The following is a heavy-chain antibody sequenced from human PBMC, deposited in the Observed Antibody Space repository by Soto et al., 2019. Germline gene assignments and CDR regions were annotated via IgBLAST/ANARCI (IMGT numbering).Heavy chain of an antibody. V-gene: IGHV1-69*01. CDR2: IIPIFGTA. CDR3: ARAGYCTNGVCYNGWFDP. J-gene: IGHJ5*02. Sequence: QVQLVQSGAEVKKPGSSVKVSCKASGGTFSSYAISWVRQAPGQGLEWMGGIIPIFGTANYAQKFQGRVTITADESTSTAYMELSSLRSEDTAVYYCARAGYCTNGVCYNGWFDPWGQGTLVTVSS. CDR1: GGTFSSYA. D-gene: IGHD2-8*01.